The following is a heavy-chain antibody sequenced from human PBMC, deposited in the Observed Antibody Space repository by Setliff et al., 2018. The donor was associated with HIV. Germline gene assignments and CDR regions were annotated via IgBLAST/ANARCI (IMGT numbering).Heavy chain of an antibody. J-gene: IGHJ6*03. CDR1: GFTFDDYT. Sequence: GGSLRLSCAASGFTFDDYTMQWVRQTPGKGLEWVSLISWDSDFIAYADSVKGRFTVARDNANNSLYLRMNSLRPEDSALYYCVREGSVGGRYYYYMNLWGKGTTVTVSS. CDR3: VREGSVGGRYYYYMNL. CDR2: ISWDSDFI. D-gene: IGHD6-19*01. V-gene: IGHV3-43*01.